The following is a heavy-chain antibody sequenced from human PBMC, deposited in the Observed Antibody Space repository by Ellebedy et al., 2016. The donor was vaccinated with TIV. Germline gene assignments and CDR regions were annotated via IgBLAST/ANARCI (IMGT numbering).Heavy chain of an antibody. CDR2: IYSGGST. Sequence: GESLKISCAASGFTVSSNYMSWVRQAPGKGLEWVSVIYSGGSTYYADSVKGRFTISRDNSKNTLYLQMNSLRAEEPAVYYCATIDTAMGWGAFDIWGQGTMVTASS. CDR3: ATIDTAMGWGAFDI. CDR1: GFTVSSNY. V-gene: IGHV3-53*01. J-gene: IGHJ3*02. D-gene: IGHD5-18*01.